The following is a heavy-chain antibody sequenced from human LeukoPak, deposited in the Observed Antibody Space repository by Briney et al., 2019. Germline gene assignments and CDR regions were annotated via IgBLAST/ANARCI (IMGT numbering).Heavy chain of an antibody. Sequence: PSQTLSLTCTVSGDSINSDNYYWNWIRQPAGKGLEWIGRIYISGSINYDPSLKSRVTISMDTSKNQFSLKLISVTAADTAVYYCARGGIVGAAPFDYWGQGTLVTVSS. CDR3: ARGGIVGAAPFDY. J-gene: IGHJ4*02. D-gene: IGHD1-26*01. V-gene: IGHV4-61*02. CDR2: IYISGSI. CDR1: GDSINSDNYY.